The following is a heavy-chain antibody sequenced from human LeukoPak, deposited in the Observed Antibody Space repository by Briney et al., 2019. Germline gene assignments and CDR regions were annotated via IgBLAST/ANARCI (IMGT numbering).Heavy chain of an antibody. CDR2: INTDGTVT. Sequence: HPGGSLRLSCAAPGFTFSKYWMLWVRQAPGKGLESVSRINTDGTVTTYADSVKGRFTVSRDNADNTMFLQMNSVRDEDTAVYYCATKQWLAPPPDSWGQGTPVTVSS. V-gene: IGHV3-74*01. D-gene: IGHD6-19*01. J-gene: IGHJ4*02. CDR1: GFTFSKYW. CDR3: ATKQWLAPPPDS.